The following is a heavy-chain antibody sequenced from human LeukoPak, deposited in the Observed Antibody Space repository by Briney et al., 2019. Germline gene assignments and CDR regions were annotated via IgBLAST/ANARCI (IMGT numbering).Heavy chain of an antibody. CDR1: GFTFSSYA. D-gene: IGHD1-26*01. Sequence: GGSLGLSCAASGFTFSSYAMSWVRQAPGKGLEWVSAISGSGGSTYYADSVKGRFTISRDNSKNTLYLQMNSLRAVDTAVYYCAKGTRELLLGGDYYYYGMDVWGQGTTVTVSS. CDR3: AKGTRELLLGGDYYYYGMDV. J-gene: IGHJ6*02. CDR2: ISGSGGST. V-gene: IGHV3-23*01.